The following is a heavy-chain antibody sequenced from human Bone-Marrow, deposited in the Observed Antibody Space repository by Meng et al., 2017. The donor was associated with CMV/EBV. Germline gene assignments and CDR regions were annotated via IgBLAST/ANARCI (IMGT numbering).Heavy chain of an antibody. Sequence: GGSLRLSCKGSGYSFTSYWIGWVRQMPGKGLEWMGIIYPGDSDTRYSPSFQGQVTISADKSISTAYLQWSSLKASDTAMYFCARGSTGTLSNFYGMDVWGQGTTVTVSS. CDR3: ARGSTGTLSNFYGMDV. J-gene: IGHJ6*02. V-gene: IGHV5-51*01. D-gene: IGHD1-1*01. CDR2: IYPGDSDT. CDR1: GYSFTSYW.